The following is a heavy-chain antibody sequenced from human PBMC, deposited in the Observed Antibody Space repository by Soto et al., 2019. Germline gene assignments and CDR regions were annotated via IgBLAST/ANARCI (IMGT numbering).Heavy chain of an antibody. CDR1: GGSISSGGYS. Sequence: QLQLQESGSGLVKPSQTLSLTCAVSGGSISSGGYSWSWIRQPPGKGLEWIGYIYHSGSTYYNPSLKSRVTISVDRSKNQFSLKLSSVTAADTAVYYCARGGDYYGSGSYYYGMDVWGQGTTVTVSS. V-gene: IGHV4-30-2*01. J-gene: IGHJ6*02. CDR3: ARGGDYYGSGSYYYGMDV. CDR2: IYHSGST. D-gene: IGHD3-10*01.